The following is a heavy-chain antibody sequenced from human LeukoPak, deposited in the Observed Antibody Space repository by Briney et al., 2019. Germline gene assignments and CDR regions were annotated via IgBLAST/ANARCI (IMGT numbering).Heavy chain of an antibody. CDR1: DYSISSGYY. CDR3: ARGTSGGNPYFDY. Sequence: SETLSVTCTVSDYSISSGYYWGWIRQHPGKGLEWIGSVYHSGSTYYNPSLKSRVAMSVDTSKNQFFLYLTSVTAADTAVYYCARGTSGGNPYFDYWGQGTLVTVSS. D-gene: IGHD2-15*01. J-gene: IGHJ4*02. CDR2: VYHSGST. V-gene: IGHV4-38-2*02.